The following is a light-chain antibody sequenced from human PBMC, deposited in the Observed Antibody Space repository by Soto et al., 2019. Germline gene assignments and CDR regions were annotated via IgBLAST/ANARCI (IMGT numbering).Light chain of an antibody. CDR2: GAS. CDR1: QTVSSNY. CDR3: QQYTGPPTT. V-gene: IGKV3-20*01. Sequence: EIMLTQSPDTRSLSPGERASVCGRASQTVSSNYLAWCQQRPGQAPRLLIYGASTRAAGIPDRFSGSGSGTDFTLTITRLEPEDSAVYFCQQYTGPPTTFGQGTRLEIK. J-gene: IGKJ5*01.